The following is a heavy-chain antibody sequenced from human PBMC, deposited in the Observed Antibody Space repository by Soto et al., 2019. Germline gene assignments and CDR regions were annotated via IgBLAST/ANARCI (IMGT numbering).Heavy chain of an antibody. CDR1: GGSISSYY. CDR3: ARGWRQLVPNWFDP. CDR2: IYYSGST. D-gene: IGHD6-6*01. Sequence: QVQLQESGPGLVKPSETLSLTCTVSGGSISSYYWSWIRQPPGKGLEWIGYIYYSGSTNYNPSLKSRVTMSVDTSKNQFSLKLSSVTAADTAVYYCARGWRQLVPNWFDPWGQGTLVTVSS. V-gene: IGHV4-59*01. J-gene: IGHJ5*02.